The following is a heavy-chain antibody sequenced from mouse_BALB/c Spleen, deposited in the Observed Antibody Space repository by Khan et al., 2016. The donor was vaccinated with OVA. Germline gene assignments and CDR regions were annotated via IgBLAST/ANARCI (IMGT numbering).Heavy chain of an antibody. CDR2: ISYSGRT. CDR3: SNSVTITTEVATDLDY. D-gene: IGHD1-1*01. J-gene: IGHJ2*01. Sequence: EVQLQQSGPGLVKPSQSLSLTCTVTGYSITSDYAWNWIRQFPGNKLEWMGYISYSGRTSYNPSLKSRTSITRDTSKNQFFLQLNSATTEDTATYTSSNSVTITTEVATDLDYWGQGTTLTVSS. V-gene: IGHV3-2*02. CDR1: GYSITSDYA.